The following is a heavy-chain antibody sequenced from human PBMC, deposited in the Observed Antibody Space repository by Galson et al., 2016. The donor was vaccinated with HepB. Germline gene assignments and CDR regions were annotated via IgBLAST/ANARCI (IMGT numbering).Heavy chain of an antibody. J-gene: IGHJ6*02. CDR3: AGGSYSSDWYFSGASVDPMDV. CDR2: IYSSDST. V-gene: IGHV3-53*01. Sequence: SLSLSCAAPGFSVSTNYMTWVRQAPRKGLEWVSVIYSSDSTYYADSVTGRFTISRDNSKNTVYLQMNSLRAEDTAVYYCAGGSYSSDWYFSGASVDPMDVWGQGTSVTVSS. CDR1: GFSVSTNY. D-gene: IGHD6-19*01.